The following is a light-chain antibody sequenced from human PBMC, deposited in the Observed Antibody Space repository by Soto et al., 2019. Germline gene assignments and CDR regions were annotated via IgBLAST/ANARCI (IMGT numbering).Light chain of an antibody. J-gene: IGKJ1*01. V-gene: IGKV3-20*01. CDR1: QSISRY. CDR2: GAS. CDR3: QQYGSSGT. Sequence: IVLTQSPGTLSLSPGERTTLSRRASQSISRYLAWYQQKPGQGPRLLIYGASSRATGTPDRFSGSGSGTDFTLTINRLEPEDFALYYCQQYGSSGTFGQGTKVDIK.